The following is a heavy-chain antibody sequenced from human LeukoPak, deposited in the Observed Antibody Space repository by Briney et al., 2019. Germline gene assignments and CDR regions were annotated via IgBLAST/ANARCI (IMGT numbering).Heavy chain of an antibody. V-gene: IGHV4-39*01. CDR2: IYYSGST. CDR3: ARQTSTVTMYYFDY. Sequence: KPSETLSLTCTVSGGSISSSKYYWGWIRQPPGKGLEWIGSIYYSGSTYYNPSLKSRVTISVDTSKNQFSLKLSSVTAADTAVYYCARQTSTVTMYYFDYWGQGTLVTVSS. J-gene: IGHJ4*02. D-gene: IGHD4-17*01. CDR1: GGSISSSKYY.